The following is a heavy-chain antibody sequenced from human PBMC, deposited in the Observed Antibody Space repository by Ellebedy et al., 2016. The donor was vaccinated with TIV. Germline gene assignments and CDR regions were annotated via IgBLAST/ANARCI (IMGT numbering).Heavy chain of an antibody. J-gene: IGHJ3*02. CDR3: AKISPTHRGAFDI. CDR2: FGGRSTTT. D-gene: IGHD3-3*02. V-gene: IGHV3-23*01. CDR1: GFTFRDFA. Sequence: GESLKISXEASGFTFRDFAMNWVRQAPGKGLEWVSVFGGRSTTTYYADSVKGRFTISRDNSKNTLFLQMNSLRGDDTARYYCAKISPTHRGAFDIWGQGTMVTVSS.